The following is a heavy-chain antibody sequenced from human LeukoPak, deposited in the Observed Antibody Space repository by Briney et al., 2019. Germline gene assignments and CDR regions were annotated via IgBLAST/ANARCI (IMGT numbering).Heavy chain of an antibody. V-gene: IGHV5-51*01. CDR2: INLGDSDT. CDR3: ARLRESHDYRGNSEGYWFDP. CDR1: GYSFTTYW. J-gene: IGHJ5*02. D-gene: IGHD4-23*01. Sequence: GESLKISCKVSGYSFTTYWIGWVRQMPGKGLEWMGNINLGDSDTRYNPSFQGQVTMSADKSISTAYLQWSSLKASDTAMYYCARLRESHDYRGNSEGYWFDPWGRGTLVTVSS.